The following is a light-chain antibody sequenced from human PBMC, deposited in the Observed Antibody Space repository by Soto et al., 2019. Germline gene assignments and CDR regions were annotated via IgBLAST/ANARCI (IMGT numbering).Light chain of an antibody. J-gene: IGKJ5*01. CDR3: QQSYSTPPN. Sequence: DIQMTQSPSSLSASLGDRVTMTCLASQSISSYLNWYQQKPGKAPKLLIYAASSLQSGVPSRFSGSGSGTDFTLTISSLQPEDFATYYCQQSYSTPPNFGQGTRLEI. V-gene: IGKV1-39*01. CDR2: AAS. CDR1: QSISSY.